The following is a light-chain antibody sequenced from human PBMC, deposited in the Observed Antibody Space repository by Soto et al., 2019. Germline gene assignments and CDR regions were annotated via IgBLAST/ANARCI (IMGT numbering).Light chain of an antibody. J-gene: IGLJ3*02. CDR3: VMYMGSGIWV. Sequence: QAVVTQEPSFSVSPGRTVTLTCGLSSGSVSTNYYPSWYQQTPGQAPRTLIYSTNTRSSGVPDRFSGSILGNKAARTITGAQADDESDYYCVMYMGSGIWVFGGGTKLTVL. V-gene: IGLV8-61*01. CDR1: SGSVSTNYY. CDR2: STN.